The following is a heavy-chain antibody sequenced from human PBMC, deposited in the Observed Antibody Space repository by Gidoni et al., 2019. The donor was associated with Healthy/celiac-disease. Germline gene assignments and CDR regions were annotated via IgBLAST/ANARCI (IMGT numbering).Heavy chain of an antibody. D-gene: IGHD3-16*01. V-gene: IGHV3-21*01. CDR1: GFTFSSYS. Sequence: EVQLVESGGGLVKPGGSLRLSCAASGFTFSSYSMNWVRQAPGNGLEWLSSISSSSSYIYYADSVKGRFTISRDNAKNSLYLQMNSLRAEDTAVYYCARDWGKVYWVDYWGQGTLVTVSS. J-gene: IGHJ4*02. CDR2: ISSSSSYI. CDR3: ARDWGKVYWVDY.